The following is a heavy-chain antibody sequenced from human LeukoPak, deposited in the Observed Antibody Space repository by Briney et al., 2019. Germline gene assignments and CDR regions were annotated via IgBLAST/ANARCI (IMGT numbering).Heavy chain of an antibody. V-gene: IGHV3-30-3*01. CDR2: ISYDGSNK. Sequence: PGGSLRLSCAASGFTFSSYAMHWVRQAPGKGLEWVAVISYDGSNKYYADSVKGRFTISRDNSKNTLYLQMNSLRAEDTAVYYCARPAPYGDYLQHWGQGTLVTVSS. CDR1: GFTFSSYA. J-gene: IGHJ1*01. D-gene: IGHD4-17*01. CDR3: ARPAPYGDYLQH.